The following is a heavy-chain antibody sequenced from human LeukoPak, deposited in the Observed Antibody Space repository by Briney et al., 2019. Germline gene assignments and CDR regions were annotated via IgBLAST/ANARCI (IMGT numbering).Heavy chain of an antibody. CDR1: GGSISSGTYY. Sequence: PSQTLSLTCTVSGGSISSGTYYWSWIRQPAGKGLEWIGHIYTSGSTKYNPSLKSRVTISVDTSKNQFSLRLSSVTAADTAVYYCARGFGGGYNSQPFDYWGQGTLVTVSS. CDR3: ARGFGGGYNSQPFDY. CDR2: IYTSGST. V-gene: IGHV4-61*09. D-gene: IGHD5-24*01. J-gene: IGHJ4*02.